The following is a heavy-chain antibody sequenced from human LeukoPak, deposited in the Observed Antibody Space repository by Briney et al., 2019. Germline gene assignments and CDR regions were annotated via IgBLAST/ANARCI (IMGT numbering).Heavy chain of an antibody. V-gene: IGHV3-48*01. CDR2: ISGSSNII. J-gene: IGHJ4*02. CDR3: AKSFDTPFDY. D-gene: IGHD2-2*02. Sequence: GGSLRLSCAGSGFTFSTYSMNWVRQAPGKGLEWLSYISGSSNIIHYADSVKGRFTISRDNSKNTLYLQMNSLRAEDTAVYYCAKSFDTPFDYWGQGTLVTVSS. CDR1: GFTFSTYS.